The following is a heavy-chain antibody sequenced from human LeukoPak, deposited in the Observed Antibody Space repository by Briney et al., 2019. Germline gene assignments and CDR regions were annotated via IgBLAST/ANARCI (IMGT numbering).Heavy chain of an antibody. V-gene: IGHV1-69*04. CDR1: GGTFSSYA. CDR3: ARGGAHIVVVTATSGAFDI. Sequence: ASVKVSCKASGGTFSSYAISWVRQAPGQGLEWMGRIIPILGIANYAQKFQGRVTITADKSTSTAYMELSSLRSEDTAVYYCARGGAHIVVVTATSGAFDIWGQGTMVTVSS. J-gene: IGHJ3*02. CDR2: IIPILGIA. D-gene: IGHD2-21*02.